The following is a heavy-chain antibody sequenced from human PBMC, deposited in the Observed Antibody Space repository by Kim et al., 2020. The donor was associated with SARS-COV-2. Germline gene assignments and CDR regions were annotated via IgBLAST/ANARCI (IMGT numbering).Heavy chain of an antibody. D-gene: IGHD3-10*01. CDR2: IYYSGST. J-gene: IGHJ3*02. CDR3: ARRDYYDGLDI. Sequence: SETLSLTCTVSGGSISSYYWSWIRQPPGKGLEWIGYIYYSGSTNYNPSLKSRVTISVDTSKNQFSLKLSSVTAADTAVYYCARRDYYDGLDIWGQGTMVTVSS. V-gene: IGHV4-59*13. CDR1: GGSISSYY.